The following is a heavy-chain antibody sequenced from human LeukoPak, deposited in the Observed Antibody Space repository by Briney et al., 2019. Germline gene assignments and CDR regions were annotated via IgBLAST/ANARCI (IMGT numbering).Heavy chain of an antibody. Sequence: PSETLSLTCTVSGGSISSYYWSWIRQPPGKGLEWIGYIYYSGSTNYNPSLKSRVTISVDTSKNQFSLKLSSVTAADTAVYYCARESRGWYSGNSEAFDYWGQGTLVTVSS. D-gene: IGHD4-23*01. CDR1: GGSISSYY. V-gene: IGHV4-59*01. CDR3: ARESRGWYSGNSEAFDY. J-gene: IGHJ4*02. CDR2: IYYSGST.